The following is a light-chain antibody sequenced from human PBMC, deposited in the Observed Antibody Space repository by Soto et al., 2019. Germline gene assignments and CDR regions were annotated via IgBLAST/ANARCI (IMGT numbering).Light chain of an antibody. CDR2: DVT. CDR1: SNDVGGHNY. CDR3: CSYASTNSLL. J-gene: IGLJ7*01. V-gene: IGLV2-11*01. Sequence: QSALTQPRSVSGSPGQSVSISCTGSSNDVGGHNYVSWYQHPPGKAPKLMIYDVTRRPSGVPDRFSGSKSGNTASLTISGLQAEDEGDYFCCSYASTNSLLFGGGTQLTVL.